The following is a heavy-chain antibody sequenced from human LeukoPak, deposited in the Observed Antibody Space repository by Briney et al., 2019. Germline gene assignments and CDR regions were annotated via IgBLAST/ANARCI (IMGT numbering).Heavy chain of an antibody. Sequence: GGSLRLSCAASGFTLNNYWMTWARQAPGKGLEWVANINKGGSEKYYLDSVKGRFAISRDTAKNSLYLQMNNLRAEDTALYYCARHIPGGNNAFDCWGQGTLVTVSS. D-gene: IGHD1/OR15-1a*01. J-gene: IGHJ4*02. CDR1: GFTLNNYW. CDR2: INKGGSEK. CDR3: ARHIPGGNNAFDC. V-gene: IGHV3-7*01.